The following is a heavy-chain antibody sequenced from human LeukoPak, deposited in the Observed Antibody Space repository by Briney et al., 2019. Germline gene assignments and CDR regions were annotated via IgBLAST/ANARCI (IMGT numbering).Heavy chain of an antibody. J-gene: IGHJ3*02. CDR2: ISGSGDST. CDR3: ARGKGPDEKHGLDI. V-gene: IGHV3-23*01. Sequence: GGSLRLSCAASGFTFSSYAMNWVRQAPGKGLEWVSAISGSGDSTYYADSVKGRFTISRDNSKNTRYLQMNSLRVEDTAVYYCARGKGPDEKHGLDIWGQGTVVTVSS. CDR1: GFTFSSYA. D-gene: IGHD2-21*01.